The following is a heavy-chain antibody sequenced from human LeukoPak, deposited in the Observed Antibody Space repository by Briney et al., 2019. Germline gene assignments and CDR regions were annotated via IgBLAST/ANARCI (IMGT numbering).Heavy chain of an antibody. CDR2: INTNTGNP. V-gene: IGHV7-4-1*02. J-gene: IGHJ6*03. CDR1: GYTFTSYA. CDR3: ARVAPTPDYYYYYMDV. Sequence: ASVKVSCKASGYTFTSYAMNWVRQAPGQGRGWMGWINTNTGNPTYAQGFTGRFVFSLDTSVSTAYLQISSLKAEDTAVYYCARVAPTPDYYYYYMDVWGKGTTVTVSS.